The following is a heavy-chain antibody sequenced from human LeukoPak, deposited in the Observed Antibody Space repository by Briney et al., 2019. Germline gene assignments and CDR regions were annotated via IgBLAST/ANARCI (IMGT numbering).Heavy chain of an antibody. CDR3: ARVHPAPVRGVPIGGGDY. Sequence: KSSETLSLTCTVSGGSISSSSYYWGWIRQPPGKGLEWIGSIYYSGSTYYNPSLKSRVTISVDRSKNQSSLKLSSVTAADTAVYYCARVHPAPVRGVPIGGGDYWGQGTLVTVSS. CDR2: IYYSGST. J-gene: IGHJ4*02. V-gene: IGHV4-39*07. D-gene: IGHD3-10*01. CDR1: GGSISSSSYY.